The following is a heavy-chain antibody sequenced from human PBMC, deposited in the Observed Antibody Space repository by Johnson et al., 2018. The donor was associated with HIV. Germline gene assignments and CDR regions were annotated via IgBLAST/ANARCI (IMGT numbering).Heavy chain of an antibody. D-gene: IGHD3-22*01. J-gene: IGHJ3*02. Sequence: VQLVESGGGVVQPGRSLRLSCAASGFTFSSYAMSWVRQAPGKGLEWVSAISGSGGSTYYADPVKGRFTISRDNSKNTLYLQMNSLRAEDTAVYYCAKTHDSSGYYGGLDAFDIWGQGTMVTVSS. CDR1: GFTFSSYA. CDR3: AKTHDSSGYYGGLDAFDI. CDR2: ISGSGGST. V-gene: IGHV3-23*04.